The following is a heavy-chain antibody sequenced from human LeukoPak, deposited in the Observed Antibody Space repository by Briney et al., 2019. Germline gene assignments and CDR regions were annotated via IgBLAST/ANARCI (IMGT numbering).Heavy chain of an antibody. V-gene: IGHV3-23*01. CDR3: AKEQTLYYDILSGYHNVASGTGVRHY. CDR1: GFTYSSYA. Sequence: PGGSLRLSCAASGFTYSSYAMSWVRQAPGKGLEWVSAISGSGGSTYYADSVKGRFTISRDNSKNTLYLQMNSLRAEDTAVYYCAKEQTLYYDILSGYHNVASGTGVRHYWGRGTRLTV. J-gene: IGHJ4*02. D-gene: IGHD3-9*01. CDR2: ISGSGGST.